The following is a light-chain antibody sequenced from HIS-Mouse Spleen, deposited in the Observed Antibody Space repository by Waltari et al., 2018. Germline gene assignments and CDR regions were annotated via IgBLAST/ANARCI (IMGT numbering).Light chain of an antibody. V-gene: IGLV3-25*03. CDR1: ALPKQY. J-gene: IGLJ2*01. Sequence: SYELTQPPSVSVSPGQTSRITCSGDALPKQYAYWYQQKPGQALVLVIYKDSERPSGIPERFSGSSSGTTVTSTISGVQAEDEADYYCQSADISGTHVVFGGGTKLTVL. CDR3: QSADISGTHVV. CDR2: KDS.